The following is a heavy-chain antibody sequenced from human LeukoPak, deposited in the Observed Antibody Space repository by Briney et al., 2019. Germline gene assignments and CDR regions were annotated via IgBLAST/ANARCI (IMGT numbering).Heavy chain of an antibody. V-gene: IGHV4-59*01. Sequence: SETLSLTCTVSGGSISSYHWSWIRQPPGKGLEWIGYIYYSGSTNYNPSLKSRVTISVDTSKNQFSLKLSSVTAADTAVYYCARSDYVWGNYRPDYWGQGTLVTVSS. J-gene: IGHJ4*02. CDR2: IYYSGST. CDR1: GGSISSYH. D-gene: IGHD3-16*02. CDR3: ARSDYVWGNYRPDY.